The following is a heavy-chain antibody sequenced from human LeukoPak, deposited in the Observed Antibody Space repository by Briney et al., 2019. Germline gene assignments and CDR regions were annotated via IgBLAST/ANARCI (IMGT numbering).Heavy chain of an antibody. V-gene: IGHV3-30*02. CDR2: MWYDGSNQ. CDR1: GLTFRNYG. Sequence: GGSLRLSCATSGLTFRNYGMHWFRQAPGTGLEWVSFMWYDGSNQYYGDSVKGRFSVSRDNSKKTLYLQMNSLRAEDTAVYYCATDRTHYYFDTGAREPWSPSPQ. J-gene: IGHJ4*02. CDR3: ATDRTHYYFDT. D-gene: IGHD3/OR15-3a*01.